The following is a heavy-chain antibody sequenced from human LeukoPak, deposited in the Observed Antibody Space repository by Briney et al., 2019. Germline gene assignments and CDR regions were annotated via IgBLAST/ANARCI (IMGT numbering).Heavy chain of an antibody. Sequence: PGRSLRLSCAASGFTFSSYAMHWVRQAPGKGLEWVAVISYDGSNKYYADSVKGRFTISRDNSKNTLYLQMNSLRAEDTAVYYCARGSGSYSGGMDVWGQGTTVTASS. J-gene: IGHJ6*02. V-gene: IGHV3-30-3*01. CDR2: ISYDGSNK. CDR3: ARGSGSYSGGMDV. D-gene: IGHD3-10*01. CDR1: GFTFSSYA.